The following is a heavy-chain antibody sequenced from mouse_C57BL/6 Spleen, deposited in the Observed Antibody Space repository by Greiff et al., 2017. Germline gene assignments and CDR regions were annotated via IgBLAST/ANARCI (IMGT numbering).Heavy chain of an antibody. CDR1: GYTFTSYW. V-gene: IGHV1-72*01. D-gene: IGHD1-1*01. Sequence: QVQLQQPGAELVKPGASVKLSCKASGYTFTSYWMHWVKQRPGRGLEWIGRIDPNSGGTKYNEKFKSKATLTVDKPSSPAYMQLSSLTSEDSAVYYCARITTVVAREYYAMDYWGQGASVTVSS. J-gene: IGHJ4*01. CDR2: IDPNSGGT. CDR3: ARITTVVAREYYAMDY.